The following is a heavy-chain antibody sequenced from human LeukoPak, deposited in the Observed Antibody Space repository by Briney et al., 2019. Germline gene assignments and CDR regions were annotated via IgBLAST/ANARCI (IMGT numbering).Heavy chain of an antibody. D-gene: IGHD6-19*01. V-gene: IGHV1-2*02. CDR1: GDTFTAYF. CDR3: TSSVWYGGYYFDY. Sequence: GASVKGSCKASGDTFTAYFVHWVRQAPGQKLERVGWRKPNSGRTNYAQKLQGRVTMTRETSINTADMELRRLRSDDTAVYYCTSSVWYGGYYFDYWGQGTLVTVSS. CDR2: RKPNSGRT. J-gene: IGHJ4*02.